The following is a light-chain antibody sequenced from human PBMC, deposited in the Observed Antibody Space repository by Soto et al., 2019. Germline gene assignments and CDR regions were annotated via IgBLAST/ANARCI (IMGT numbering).Light chain of an antibody. CDR3: QQYDNSWGT. V-gene: IGKV3-20*01. CDR2: AAS. Sequence: IVLTQSPGTLSLSPGERVTLSCRASQSVRNNYLAWYQQKPGQAPRLLISAASSRATGITDRFSGSGSGTDFTLSISRLEPEDFAVYYCQQYDNSWGTFGPGTKLDIK. J-gene: IGKJ3*01. CDR1: QSVRNNY.